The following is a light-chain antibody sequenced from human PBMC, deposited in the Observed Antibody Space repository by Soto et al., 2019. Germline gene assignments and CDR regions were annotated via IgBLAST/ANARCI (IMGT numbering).Light chain of an antibody. V-gene: IGKV1-9*01. J-gene: IGKJ2*01. CDR2: AAS. Sequence: DIHMTQSPSFLSASVGDRVALTFRTSQGIRRFLVGYQQKPGKAPKVLIYAASTLQSGVPSRFSGSGSGTEFTLTISSLQPEDYATYYCQQHNSFPRSFGQGTKVDIK. CDR3: QQHNSFPRS. CDR1: QGIRRF.